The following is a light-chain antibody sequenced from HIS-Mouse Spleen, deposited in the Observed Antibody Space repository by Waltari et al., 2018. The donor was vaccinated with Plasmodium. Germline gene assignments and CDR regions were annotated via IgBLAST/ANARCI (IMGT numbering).Light chain of an antibody. J-gene: IGLJ2*01. CDR1: SSDVGSYNI. CDR3: CSYAGSSTFVV. Sequence: QSALTQPASVSGSPGQSITISCTGTSSDVGSYNIVSWYQQHPGKAPKRMIYEGSKRPSGVSNRFAGSKSGNTASLTISGLQAEDEADYYCCSYAGSSTFVVFGGGTKLTV. CDR2: EGS. V-gene: IGLV2-23*03.